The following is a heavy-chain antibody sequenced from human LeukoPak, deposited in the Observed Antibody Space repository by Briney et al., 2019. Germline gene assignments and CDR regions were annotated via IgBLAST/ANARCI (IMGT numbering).Heavy chain of an antibody. CDR3: ARYGNLDRSGSYDY. D-gene: IGHD3-10*01. CDR2: ISDSGGS. CDR1: GGSVSSGISY. J-gene: IGHJ4*02. V-gene: IGHV4-61*01. Sequence: PSETLSLTCSVSGGSVSSGISYWSWIRQPPGEGLEWIAYISDSGGSDYNPSLRGRVTISLDTSKNQFSLRLTSVTAADTAVYYCARYGNLDRSGSYDYWGQGTLVTVSS.